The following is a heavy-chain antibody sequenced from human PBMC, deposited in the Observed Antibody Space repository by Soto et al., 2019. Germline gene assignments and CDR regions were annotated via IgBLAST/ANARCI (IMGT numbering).Heavy chain of an antibody. J-gene: IGHJ6*03. CDR2: IYYSGST. D-gene: IGHD3-3*01. CDR1: GGSISSYY. CDR3: ARSRSWSGYYPADFYYYYYYMDV. Sequence: SSETLSLTCTVSGGSISSYYWSWIRQPPGKGLEWIGYIYYSGSTNYNPSLKSRVTISVDTSKNQFSLKLSSVTAADTAVYYCARSRSWSGYYPADFYYYYYYMDVWGKGTTVTVSS. V-gene: IGHV4-59*01.